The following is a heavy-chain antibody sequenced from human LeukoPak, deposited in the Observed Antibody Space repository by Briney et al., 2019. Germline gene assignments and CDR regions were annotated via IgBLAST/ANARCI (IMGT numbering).Heavy chain of an antibody. CDR2: INTNTGKP. J-gene: IGHJ4*02. CDR1: GYTFTSYA. Sequence: ASVTVSFKASGYTFTSYAMNWVRQAPGQGLEWMGWINTNTGKPTYAQGFTGRFVFSLDTSVSTAYLQISSLKAEDTAVYYCARDHYYDSSGYSDTYYFDYWGQGTLVTVSS. D-gene: IGHD3-22*01. V-gene: IGHV7-4-1*02. CDR3: ARDHYYDSSGYSDTYYFDY.